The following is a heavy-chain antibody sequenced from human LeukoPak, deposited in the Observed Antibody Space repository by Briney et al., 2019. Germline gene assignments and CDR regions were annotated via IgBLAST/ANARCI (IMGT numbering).Heavy chain of an antibody. CDR1: GGSISSYY. Sequence: PSETLSLTCTVSGGSISSYYWSWIRQPAGKGLEWIGRIYTSGSTNYNPSLKSRVTMSVDTSKNQFSLKLSSVTAADTAVYCCARLKRGIVVVPAASSGYYYYYYMDVWGKGTTVTISS. J-gene: IGHJ6*03. V-gene: IGHV4-4*07. D-gene: IGHD2-2*01. CDR3: ARLKRGIVVVPAASSGYYYYYYMDV. CDR2: IYTSGST.